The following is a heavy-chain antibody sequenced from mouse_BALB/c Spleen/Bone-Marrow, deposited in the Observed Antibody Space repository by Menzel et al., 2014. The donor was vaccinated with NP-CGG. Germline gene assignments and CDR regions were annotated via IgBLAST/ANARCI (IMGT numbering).Heavy chain of an antibody. CDR1: GYAFSSYW. Sequence: LQESGAELVRPGSSVKISCKASGYAFSSYWMNWVKQRPGQGLEWIGQIYPGDGDTNYNGKFKGKATLTADKSSSTAYMQLSSLTSEHSAVYFCARDDGFAYWGQGTLVTVSA. CDR2: IYPGDGDT. J-gene: IGHJ3*01. D-gene: IGHD2-12*01. V-gene: IGHV1-80*01. CDR3: ARDDGFAY.